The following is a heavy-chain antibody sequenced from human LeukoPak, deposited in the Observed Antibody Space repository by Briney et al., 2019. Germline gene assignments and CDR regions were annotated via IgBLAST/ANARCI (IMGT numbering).Heavy chain of an antibody. J-gene: IGHJ4*02. CDR1: GSTFSRYW. CDR2: VKSDGSDT. CDR3: TTGIGNYYYY. Sequence: PGGSLRLSCAASGSTFSRYWMHWVRQAPGKGLVWVSRVKSDGSDTIYADSVKGRFTISRDNAKNTPYLQMDSLRAEDTAVYYCTTGIGNYYYYWGQGTLVTVAS. D-gene: IGHD3-10*01. V-gene: IGHV3-74*01.